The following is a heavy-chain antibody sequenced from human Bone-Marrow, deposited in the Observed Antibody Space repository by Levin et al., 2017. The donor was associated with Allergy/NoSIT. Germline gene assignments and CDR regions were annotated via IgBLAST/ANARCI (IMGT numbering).Heavy chain of an antibody. CDR2: IYYTGNT. Sequence: SETLSLTCTVSGGSISTYYWSWIRQPPGKGLEWIGYIYYTGNTKYNPSLKSRVTISVDTSKKEFSLKLSSVTAADTAVYYCAREGYTTGWFAYYFDYWGQGALVTVSS. CDR3: AREGYTTGWFAYYFDY. V-gene: IGHV4-59*01. J-gene: IGHJ4*02. CDR1: GGSISTYY. D-gene: IGHD6-19*01.